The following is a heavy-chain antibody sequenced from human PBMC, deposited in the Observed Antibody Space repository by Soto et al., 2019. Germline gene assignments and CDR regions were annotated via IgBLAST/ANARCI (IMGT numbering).Heavy chain of an antibody. D-gene: IGHD3-22*01. CDR2: IDNSGST. V-gene: IGHV4-30-4*08. CDR1: GGSLSSGDNY. CDR3: ASYYDSRGYYYAFDI. Sequence: PSETLSLTCSVSGGSLSSGDNYWSWIRQPPGKGLEWIGYIDNSGSTDYNPSLKSRVTISLDTSKNPFSLKLSSVTAADTAVYYCASYYDSRGYYYAFDIWGQGTMVTVSS. J-gene: IGHJ3*02.